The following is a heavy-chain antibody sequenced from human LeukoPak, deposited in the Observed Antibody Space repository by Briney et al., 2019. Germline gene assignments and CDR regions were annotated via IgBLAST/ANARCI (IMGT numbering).Heavy chain of an antibody. CDR2: INYSGST. CDR1: GGSISSYY. V-gene: IGHV4-59*01. CDR3: ACAQQWLEQNWLDP. J-gene: IGHJ5*02. Sequence: SETLSLTCTVSGGSISSYYWSWIRQPPGKGLEWIGYINYSGSTNYNPSLKRRVTISVDTSKNQFSLKVRSLTAADTAVYYCACAQQWLEQNWLDPWGQGTLVTVSS. D-gene: IGHD6-19*01.